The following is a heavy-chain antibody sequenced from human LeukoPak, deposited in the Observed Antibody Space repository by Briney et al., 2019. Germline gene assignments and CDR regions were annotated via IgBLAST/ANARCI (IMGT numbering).Heavy chain of an antibody. Sequence: SETLSLMCTVSGGFKSSYYWRGLREPTGKGREGIGYIYYSGSTNYNPSLKSRVTISVDTSKTQFSLKLSSVTAADTAVYYCESVLPRNWFDYWGRGTPVTVSS. V-gene: IGHV4-59*01. J-gene: IGHJ4*02. D-gene: IGHD1-20*01. CDR3: ESVLPRNWFDY. CDR2: IYYSGST. CDR1: GGFKSSYY.